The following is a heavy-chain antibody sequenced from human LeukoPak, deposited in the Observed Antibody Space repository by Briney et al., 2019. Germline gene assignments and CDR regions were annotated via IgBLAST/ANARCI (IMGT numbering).Heavy chain of an antibody. CDR3: ARGRDDIVVVPAASGVGAFDI. CDR1: GYTFTSYG. CDR2: ISAYNGNT. D-gene: IGHD2-2*01. V-gene: IGHV1-18*01. J-gene: IGHJ3*02. Sequence: ASVKVSCKASGYTFTSYGISWVRQAPGQGLEWMGWISAYNGNTNYAQKLQGRVTMTTDTSTSTAYMELRSLRSDDTAVYYCARGRDDIVVVPAASGVGAFDIWGQGTMVTVSS.